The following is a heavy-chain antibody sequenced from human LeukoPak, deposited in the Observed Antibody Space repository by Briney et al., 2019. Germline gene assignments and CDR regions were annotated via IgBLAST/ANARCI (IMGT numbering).Heavy chain of an antibody. Sequence: SETLSLTCTVSGGSISSYYWSWIRQPPGKGLEWIGYIYYSGSTNYNPSLKSRVTISVDTSKNQFSPKLSSVTAADTAVYYCARAHDDSSGYYYVDYWGQGTLVTVSS. V-gene: IGHV4-59*01. J-gene: IGHJ4*02. CDR3: ARAHDDSSGYYYVDY. CDR2: IYYSGST. CDR1: GGSISSYY. D-gene: IGHD3-22*01.